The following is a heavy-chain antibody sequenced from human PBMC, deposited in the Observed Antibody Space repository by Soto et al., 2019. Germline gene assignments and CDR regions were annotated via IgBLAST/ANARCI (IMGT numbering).Heavy chain of an antibody. D-gene: IGHD6-13*01. CDR1: GGSISSSSNH. J-gene: IGHJ4*02. Sequence: SETLSLTCTVSGGSISSSSNHWGWIRQPPGKGLEWIGNIYYSANTYYNPSPKSRVTIFVDTSKNQFSLRLTSVTAADTAVYYCARANKGAAGTVYFWGQGTLVTVSS. CDR2: IYYSANT. V-gene: IGHV4-39*07. CDR3: ARANKGAAGTVYF.